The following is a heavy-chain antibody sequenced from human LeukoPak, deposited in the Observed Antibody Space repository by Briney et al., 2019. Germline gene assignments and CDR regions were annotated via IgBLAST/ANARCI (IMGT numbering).Heavy chain of an antibody. J-gene: IGHJ4*02. D-gene: IGHD5-24*01. CDR1: GYTFTSYD. V-gene: IGHV1-8*01. CDR2: MNPNSGDT. CDR3: ARTPRNGYIEGY. Sequence: ASVKVSCKASGYTFTSYDINWVRQATGQGLEWMGWMNPNSGDTGYAQNFQGRVTMTRDTSINTAYMELSSLRSEDTAVYSCARTPRNGYIEGYWGQGTLVTVSS.